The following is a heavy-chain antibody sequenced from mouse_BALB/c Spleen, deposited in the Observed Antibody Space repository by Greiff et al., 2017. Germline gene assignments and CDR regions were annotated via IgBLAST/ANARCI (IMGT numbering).Heavy chain of an antibody. CDR1: GFTFSSFG. CDR3: AFTTATYYFDY. D-gene: IGHD1-2*01. V-gene: IGHV5-17*02. J-gene: IGHJ2*01. Sequence: EVKLMESGGGLVQPGGSRKLSCAASGFTFSSFGMHWVRQAPEKGLEWVAYISSGSSTIYYADTVKGRFTISRDNPKNTLFLQMTSLRSEDTAMYYCAFTTATYYFDYWGQGTTLTVSS. CDR2: ISSGSSTI.